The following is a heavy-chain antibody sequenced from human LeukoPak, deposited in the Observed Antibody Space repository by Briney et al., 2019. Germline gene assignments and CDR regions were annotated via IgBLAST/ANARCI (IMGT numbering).Heavy chain of an antibody. CDR3: ASPDGYTFSWYAMDV. J-gene: IGHJ6*04. V-gene: IGHV3-33*01. Sequence: GGSLRLSCEASGFTLSSYGMHWVRQAPGKGLEWVAILWYDRRTQHYADSVKGRFTISRDNAKNTLYLQMNSLRAEDTAVYYCASPDGYTFSWYAMDVWGKGTTVAVSS. CDR1: GFTLSSYG. CDR2: LWYDRRTQ. D-gene: IGHD2-2*02.